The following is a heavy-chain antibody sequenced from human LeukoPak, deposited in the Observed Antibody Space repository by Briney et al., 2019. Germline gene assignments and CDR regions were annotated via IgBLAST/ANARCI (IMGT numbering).Heavy chain of an antibody. Sequence: ASVTVSCKASGFTFTSSVVQWVRQARGQRLEWIGWIVVGSGNTNYAQKFQERVTITRDMSTSTAYMELSSLRFEDTAVYYCAADRAGSYLRFVYGGQGTPVTVSS. J-gene: IGHJ4*02. V-gene: IGHV1-58*01. CDR1: GFTFTSSV. D-gene: IGHD3-10*01. CDR3: AADRAGSYLRFVY. CDR2: IVVGSGNT.